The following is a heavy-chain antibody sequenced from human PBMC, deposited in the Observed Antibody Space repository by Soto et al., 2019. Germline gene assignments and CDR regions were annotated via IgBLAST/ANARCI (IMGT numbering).Heavy chain of an antibody. CDR2: IYPGDSDT. CDR1: GYSFTSYW. V-gene: IGHV5-51*01. CDR3: ARHDVVVPADNLEWDYYYLDV. Sequence: GESLKISCKGSGYSFTSYWIGWVRQMPGKGLEWMGIIYPGDSDTRYSPSFQGQVTISADKSISTAYLQWSSLKASDAAMYSCARHDVVVPADNLEWDYYYLDVWGKGTTVTVSS. J-gene: IGHJ6*03. D-gene: IGHD2-2*01.